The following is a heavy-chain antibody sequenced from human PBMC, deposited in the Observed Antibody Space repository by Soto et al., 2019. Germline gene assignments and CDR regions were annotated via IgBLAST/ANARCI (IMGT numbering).Heavy chain of an antibody. CDR1: GGTFSSYA. D-gene: IGHD3-3*01. J-gene: IGHJ5*02. CDR3: ASSGHVLRFLECRGGCWFDP. V-gene: IGHV1-69*01. Sequence: QVQLVQSGAEVKKPGSSVKVSCKASGGTFSSYAISWVRQAPGQGLEWMGGIIPIFGTANYAQKFQGRVTITADESTGTAYMELSSLRSEDTAVYYCASSGHVLRFLECRGGCWFDPWGQGTLVTVSS. CDR2: IIPIFGTA.